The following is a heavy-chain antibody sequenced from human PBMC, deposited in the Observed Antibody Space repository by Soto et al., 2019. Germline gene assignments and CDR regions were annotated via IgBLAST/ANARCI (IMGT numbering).Heavy chain of an antibody. D-gene: IGHD3-9*01. V-gene: IGHV5-10-1*01. CDR2: IDPSDSYT. Sequence: GESLKISCKGSGYSFTSYWISWVRQMPEKGLEWMGRIDPSDSYTNYSPSFQGHVTISADKSISTAYLQWSSLKASDTAMYYCARQRDYDILTGSPNWFDPWGQGTLVTVSS. J-gene: IGHJ5*02. CDR1: GYSFTSYW. CDR3: ARQRDYDILTGSPNWFDP.